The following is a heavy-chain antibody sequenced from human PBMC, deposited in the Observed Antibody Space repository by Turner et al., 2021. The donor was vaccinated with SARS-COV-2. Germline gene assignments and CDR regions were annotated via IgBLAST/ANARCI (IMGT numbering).Heavy chain of an antibody. Sequence: QVQLQDSGPGLVKPSETVSLTCTVSGGSMRSNYWTWVRQPPGKGLEWIEHIYYSCGTNYNPPLKSRVTISIDTSKNQFSLSLSSVTAADTAVYYCARHSTVTENYSNGMDVWGQGTTVTVS. CDR1: GGSMRSNY. V-gene: IGHV4-59*08. CDR3: ARHSTVTENYSNGMDV. D-gene: IGHD4-17*01. J-gene: IGHJ6*02. CDR2: IYYSCGT.